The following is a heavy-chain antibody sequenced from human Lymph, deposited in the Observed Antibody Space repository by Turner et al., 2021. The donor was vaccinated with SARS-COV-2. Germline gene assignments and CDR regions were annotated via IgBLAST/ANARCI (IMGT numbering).Heavy chain of an antibody. Sequence: EVQLLESGGGLVQSGGSLRLSCAASGFTFSSYAMSWVRQAPGKGLEWVSAISCSGGSTYYADSVKGRFTIARDNTKNTLYLQRNSLGAEDTAIYYCAKDRFTRSSGWEDYWGQGALVTVSS. V-gene: IGHV3-23*01. CDR3: AKDRFTRSSGWEDY. CDR2: ISCSGGST. CDR1: GFTFSSYA. D-gene: IGHD6-19*01. J-gene: IGHJ4*02.